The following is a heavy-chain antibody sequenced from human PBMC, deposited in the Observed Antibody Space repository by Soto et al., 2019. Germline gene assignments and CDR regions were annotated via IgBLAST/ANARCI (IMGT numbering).Heavy chain of an antibody. D-gene: IGHD3-10*01. CDR1: GFSLTTGRMG. V-gene: IGHV2-26*03. CDR3: ARLVADSSWYYYGLDV. J-gene: IGHJ6*02. CDR2: IFSNNER. Sequence: QVTLKESGPVLVKATETLTLTCSISGFSLTTGRMGVRWIRQSPGKALEWLAHIFSNNERSYSTALQNRLSISADNSKRQVVLTMTDVGPVDADTYFCARLVADSSWYYYGLDVWGPGASVTVS.